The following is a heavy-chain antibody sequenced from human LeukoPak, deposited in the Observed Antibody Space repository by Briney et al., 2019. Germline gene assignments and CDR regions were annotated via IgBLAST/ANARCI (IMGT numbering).Heavy chain of an antibody. D-gene: IGHD6-13*01. J-gene: IGHJ6*04. CDR1: GFTFNSYA. CDR3: AKDSLAAAVEALPQDV. V-gene: IGHV3-23*01. CDR2: VNGNGGGT. Sequence: GGSLRLSCAASGFTFNSYAMTWVRQAPGKGLEWVSFVNGNGGGTYYSDSVKGRFTISRDNSKNTLYLQMNSLRAEDTAVYYCAKDSLAAAVEALPQDVWGKGTTVTVSS.